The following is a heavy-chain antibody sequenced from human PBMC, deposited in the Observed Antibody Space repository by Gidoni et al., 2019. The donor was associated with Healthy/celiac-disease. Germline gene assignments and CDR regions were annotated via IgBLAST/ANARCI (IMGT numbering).Heavy chain of an antibody. Sequence: EVQLVESGGGLVQPGGSLRLSCAASGFTFSSYWMSWVRQPPGKGLEGVANIKEDGSEKYYVDSVKGRFTISRDNAKNSLYLQMNSLRAEDTAVYYCARGRSIVGAPSDFDYWGQGTLVTVSS. CDR3: ARGRSIVGAPSDFDY. CDR1: GFTFSSYW. D-gene: IGHD2-15*01. J-gene: IGHJ4*02. CDR2: IKEDGSEK. V-gene: IGHV3-7*01.